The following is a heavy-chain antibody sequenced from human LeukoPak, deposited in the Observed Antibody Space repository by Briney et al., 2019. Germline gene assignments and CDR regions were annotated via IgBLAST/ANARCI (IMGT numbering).Heavy chain of an antibody. CDR3: TTDRFGGGSYYDY. D-gene: IGHD1-26*01. CDR1: GFTFNDHY. V-gene: IGHV3-72*01. J-gene: IGHJ4*02. CDR2: TLNRRGSYTT. Sequence: GGSLRLSCATSGFTFNDHYLGWVRQAPGRGLEWVGRTLNRRGSYTTEYAASVKGRFTISRDDSKNTLYLQMNSLKTEDTAVYYCTTDRFGGGSYYDYWGQGTLVTVSS.